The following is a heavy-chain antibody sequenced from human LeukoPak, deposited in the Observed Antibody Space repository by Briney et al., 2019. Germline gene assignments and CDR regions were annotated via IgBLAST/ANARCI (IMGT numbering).Heavy chain of an antibody. D-gene: IGHD3-9*01. CDR3: TRQRPQTGTFDY. Sequence: GGSLRLSCTAFGFSFSDSPMHWVRQASGKGLEWVGRVRDRANSYATGYAASVEGRFTISRDDSENTAYLQMNSLIIEDTAVYYCTRQRPQTGTFDYWGQGVLVTVSS. V-gene: IGHV3-73*01. CDR2: VRDRANSYAT. J-gene: IGHJ4*02. CDR1: GFSFSDSP.